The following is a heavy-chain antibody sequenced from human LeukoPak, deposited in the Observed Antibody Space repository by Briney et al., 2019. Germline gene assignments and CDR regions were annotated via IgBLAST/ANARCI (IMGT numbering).Heavy chain of an antibody. CDR2: IIPIFGTA. CDR1: GGTFSSYA. V-gene: IGHV1-69*13. CDR3: ASYEYSGYRTFDY. D-gene: IGHD5-12*01. J-gene: IGHJ4*02. Sequence: SVKVSCKASGGTFSSYAISWVRQAPGQGLEWMGGIIPIFGTANYAQKFQGRVTITADESTSTAYMELSSLRSEDTAVYYCASYEYSGYRTFDYWGQGTLVTVSS.